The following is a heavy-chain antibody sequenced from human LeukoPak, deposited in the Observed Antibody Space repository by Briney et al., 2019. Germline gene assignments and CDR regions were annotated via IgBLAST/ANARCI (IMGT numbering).Heavy chain of an antibody. Sequence: GGSLRLSCAASGFTFSRYAMTWVRQAPGKGLEWVSAISGSGGSTYYADSAKGRFTISRDNAKNTLYLQMNSLRAEDTAVYYCARGRPGYYFDYWGQGTLVTVSS. D-gene: IGHD6-13*01. CDR2: ISGSGGST. CDR1: GFTFSRYA. V-gene: IGHV3-23*01. CDR3: ARGRPGYYFDY. J-gene: IGHJ4*02.